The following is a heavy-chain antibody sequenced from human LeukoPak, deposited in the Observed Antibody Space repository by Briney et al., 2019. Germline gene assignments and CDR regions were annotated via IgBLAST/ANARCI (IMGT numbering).Heavy chain of an antibody. V-gene: IGHV4-34*01. J-gene: IGHJ4*03. CDR3: ATRSSTLAAARCFDD. D-gene: IGHD6-6*01. Sequence: PSETLSLTCAVPGESFSAYFWSWIRQGPGKGLEWIGEIYHRGSSNYNPPLKSRATVSVDTSKNHFSLSLTSVTAADTAVYYCATRSSTLAAARCFDDWGQGTVVTVSS. CDR2: IYHRGSS. CDR1: GESFSAYF.